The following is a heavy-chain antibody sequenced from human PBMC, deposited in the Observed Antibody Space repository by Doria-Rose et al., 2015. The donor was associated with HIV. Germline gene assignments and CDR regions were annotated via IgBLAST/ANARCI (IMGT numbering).Heavy chain of an antibody. D-gene: IGHD6-13*01. V-gene: IGHV2-26*01. J-gene: IGHJ4*02. CDR3: ARIKSSRWYHKYYFDF. CDR1: GVSLSSPGMG. Sequence: ESGPVLVKPTETLTLTCTVSGVSLSSPGMGVSWIRQPPGKALEWPANIFSDDDRSYKTSLKSGLTISRGTSKRQVVLTMTDMDPVDTATYYCARIKSSRWYHKYYFDFWGQGTLVIVSA. CDR2: IFSDDDR.